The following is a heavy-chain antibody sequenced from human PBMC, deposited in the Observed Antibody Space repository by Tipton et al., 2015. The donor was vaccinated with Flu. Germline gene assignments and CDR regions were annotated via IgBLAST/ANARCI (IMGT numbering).Heavy chain of an antibody. CDR2: ISGSGAIA. D-gene: IGHD2-8*02. CDR1: KFSFSNYA. CDR3: AKVTGFCAGASCFSDSYNFYYYALDV. J-gene: IGHJ6*02. Sequence: SLRLSCAASKFSFSNYAMSWVRQAPGKGLEWISAISGSGAIAYYADSVKGRFTISRDNSKNILYLQMNSLRPEDTAVYYCAKVTGFCAGASCFSDSYNFYYYALDVWGQGATVTVSS. V-gene: IGHV3-23*01.